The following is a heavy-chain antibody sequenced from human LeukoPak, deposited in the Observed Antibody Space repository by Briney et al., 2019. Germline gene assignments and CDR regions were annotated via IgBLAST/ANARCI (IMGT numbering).Heavy chain of an antibody. J-gene: IGHJ4*02. CDR2: IYPGDSDT. Sequence: PGESLKISCKGSDYSFTSYWIGWVRQMPGKGLEWMGIIYPGDSDTRYSPSFQGEVTISADKSISTAYLQWSGLEDSDNAMYYCARWEVPAAKAYFDYWGQGTLVTVSS. D-gene: IGHD2-2*01. V-gene: IGHV5-51*01. CDR1: DYSFTSYW. CDR3: ARWEVPAAKAYFDY.